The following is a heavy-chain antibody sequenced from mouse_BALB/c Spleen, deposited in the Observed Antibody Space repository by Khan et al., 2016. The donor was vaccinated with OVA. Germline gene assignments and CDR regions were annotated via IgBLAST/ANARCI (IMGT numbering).Heavy chain of an antibody. J-gene: IGHJ3*01. D-gene: IGHD1-1*01. V-gene: IGHV5-6*01. CDR1: GFTFSTYG. CDR3: ARLAYYYNSEGFAY. CDR2: ISSGGHYT. Sequence: EVKLVESGGDLVKPVGSLELSCAASGFTFSTYGMSWVRQTPDMRLEWVATISSGGHYTYYPDSVKGRFTISRDNAKNTLYLHMSSLKSEDTAIYYCARLAYYYNSEGFAYWGQGTLVTVSA.